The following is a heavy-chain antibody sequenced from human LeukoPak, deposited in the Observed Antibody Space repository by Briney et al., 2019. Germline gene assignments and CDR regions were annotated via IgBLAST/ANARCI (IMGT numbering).Heavy chain of an antibody. J-gene: IGHJ3*02. Sequence: GGSLRLSCAASGFTFSSYGMSWVRQAPGKGLEWVSYISSSGSNIYYADSVKGRFTVSRDNAKNSLYLQMNSLRAEDTAVYYCAISNGVVITSGPDVFDIWGQGTMVTVSS. D-gene: IGHD3-22*01. CDR1: GFTFSSYG. CDR2: ISSSGSNI. V-gene: IGHV3-48*04. CDR3: AISNGVVITSGPDVFDI.